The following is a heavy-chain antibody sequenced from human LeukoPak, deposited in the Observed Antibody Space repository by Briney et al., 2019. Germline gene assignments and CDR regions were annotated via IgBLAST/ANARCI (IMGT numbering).Heavy chain of an antibody. V-gene: IGHV4-34*01. CDR3: ARSNRYSSSWPYFDY. CDR2: INHSGST. D-gene: IGHD6-13*01. Sequence: PSETLSLTCAVYGGSFSGYYWSWIRQPPGKGLEWIGEINHSGSTNYNPSLKSRVTISVDTSKNQFSLKLSSVTAADTAVYYCARSNRYSSSWPYFDYWGQGTLVTVSS. J-gene: IGHJ4*02. CDR1: GGSFSGYY.